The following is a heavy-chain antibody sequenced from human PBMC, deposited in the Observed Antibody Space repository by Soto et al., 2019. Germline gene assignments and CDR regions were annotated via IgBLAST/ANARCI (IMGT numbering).Heavy chain of an antibody. CDR3: ARGGGLLWFGESQGVADP. D-gene: IGHD3-10*01. V-gene: IGHV3-66*01. CDR1: GFTVSSNY. CDR2: IYSGGST. Sequence: EVQLVESGGGLVQPGGSLRLSCAASGFTVSSNYMSWVRQAPGKGLEWVSVIYSGGSTYYADSVKGRFTISRDNSKNTLSLQMNSLRAEDTAVYYCARGGGLLWFGESQGVADPWGQGTLVTVSS. J-gene: IGHJ5*02.